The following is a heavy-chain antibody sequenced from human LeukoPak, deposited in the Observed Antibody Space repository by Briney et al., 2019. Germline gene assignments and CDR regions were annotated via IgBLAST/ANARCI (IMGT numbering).Heavy chain of an antibody. CDR3: ARQGLYDSSDFWTFQH. J-gene: IGHJ1*01. Sequence: GGSLRLSCAASGFSFSDYYMSWIRQTPEVGLEWLSYISSSSDYKNYADSLKGRFTISRDNAKNSVYLQMNSLRAEDTAVYYCARQGLYDSSDFWTFQHWGQGTLVTVSS. D-gene: IGHD3/OR15-3a*01. V-gene: IGHV3-11*06. CDR2: ISSSSDYK. CDR1: GFSFSDYY.